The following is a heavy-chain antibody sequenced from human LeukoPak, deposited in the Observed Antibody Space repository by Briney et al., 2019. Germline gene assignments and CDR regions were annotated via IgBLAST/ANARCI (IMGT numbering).Heavy chain of an antibody. Sequence: GGSLRLSCAASGFTFSSYGMNWVRQAPGKGLEWVSYISSSSSTMSYADSVKGRFPISRDNAKNSLYLQMNSLRAEDTAVYYCARGGAARPDYWGQGTLVTVSS. V-gene: IGHV3-48*01. CDR1: GFTFSSYG. CDR2: ISSSSSTM. CDR3: ARGGAARPDY. J-gene: IGHJ4*02. D-gene: IGHD6-6*01.